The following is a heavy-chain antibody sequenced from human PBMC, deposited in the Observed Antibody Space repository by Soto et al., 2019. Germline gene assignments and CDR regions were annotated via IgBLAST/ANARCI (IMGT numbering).Heavy chain of an antibody. V-gene: IGHV1-2*02. Sequence: ASVKVSCKASGYTFTSHYMHWIRHLSGKRLEYLGWLKSDNGGAYYAPKFQGRVTFTRDTSTSTAYMELSGLQSDDTAVYFCARDLCPLGSGSPCPFYGLDFWGQGTTVTVSS. CDR3: ARDLCPLGSGSPCPFYGLDF. D-gene: IGHD3-10*01. CDR2: LKSDNGGA. CDR1: GYTFTSHY. J-gene: IGHJ6*02.